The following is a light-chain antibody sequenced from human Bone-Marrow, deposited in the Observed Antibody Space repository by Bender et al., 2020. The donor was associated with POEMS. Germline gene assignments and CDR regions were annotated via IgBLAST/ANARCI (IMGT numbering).Light chain of an antibody. Sequence: QSVLTQPPSASGTPGQRVTISCSGSSSNIGSNSVNWYHQLPGTAPKVLIYRNFQRPSGVPDRFSGSKSGTSASLAISGLRSEDEADYYCAVWDDSLSGVVFGGGTKLTVL. CDR1: SSNIGSNS. V-gene: IGLV1-47*01. J-gene: IGLJ2*01. CDR2: RNF. CDR3: AVWDDSLSGVV.